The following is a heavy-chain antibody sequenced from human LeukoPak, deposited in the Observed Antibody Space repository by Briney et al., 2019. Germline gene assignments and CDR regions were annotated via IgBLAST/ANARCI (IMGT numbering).Heavy chain of an antibody. CDR1: GGSFSGYY. D-gene: IGHD2-2*01. CDR2: INHSEST. J-gene: IGHJ6*03. Sequence: SETLSLTCAVYGGSFSGYYWSWIRQPPGKGLEWIGEINHSESTNYNPSLKSRVTISVDTSKNQFSLKLSSVTAADTAVYYCASGRTNCSSTSCYYYYYMDVWGKGTTVTVSS. V-gene: IGHV4-34*01. CDR3: ASGRTNCSSTSCYYYYYMDV.